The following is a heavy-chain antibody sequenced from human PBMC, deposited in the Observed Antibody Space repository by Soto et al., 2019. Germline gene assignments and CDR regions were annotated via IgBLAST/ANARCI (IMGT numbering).Heavy chain of an antibody. D-gene: IGHD1-1*01. J-gene: IGHJ5*02. CDR1: GGSISSYY. Sequence: SETLSLTCTVSGGSISSYYWSWIRQPPGKGLEWIGYIYYSGSTNYNPSLKSRVTISVDTSKNQFSLKLSSVTAADTAVYYCAIHGTGTTWFDPWGQGTLVTVSS. CDR2: IYYSGST. V-gene: IGHV4-59*01. CDR3: AIHGTGTTWFDP.